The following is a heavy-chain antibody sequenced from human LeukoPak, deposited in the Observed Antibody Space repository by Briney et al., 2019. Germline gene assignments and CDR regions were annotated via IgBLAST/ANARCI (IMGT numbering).Heavy chain of an antibody. CDR1: GGSFSGYY. D-gene: IGHD3-10*01. CDR3: ARSTMVRGEV. Sequence: PSETLSLTCAVYGGSFSGYYWSWIRQPPGKGLEWIGEINHSGSTNYNPSLKSRVTISVDTSKNQFSLKLSSVTAADTAVYYCARSTMVRGEVWGQGTLVTVSS. V-gene: IGHV4-34*01. J-gene: IGHJ4*02. CDR2: INHSGST.